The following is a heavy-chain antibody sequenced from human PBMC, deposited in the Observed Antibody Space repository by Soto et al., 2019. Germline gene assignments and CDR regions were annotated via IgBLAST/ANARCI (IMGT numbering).Heavy chain of an antibody. J-gene: IGHJ6*02. CDR3: ARDVTDFWSGHEGMDV. Sequence: SETLSLTCTVSGGSISNGGYYWTWIRQHPGKGLEWIGYIYYSGSTYYNPSLKSRVTISVDTSKNQFSLKLTSVTAADTAVYYCARDVTDFWSGHEGMDVWGQGTTVTVSS. CDR1: GGSISNGGYY. V-gene: IGHV4-31*03. CDR2: IYYSGST. D-gene: IGHD3-3*01.